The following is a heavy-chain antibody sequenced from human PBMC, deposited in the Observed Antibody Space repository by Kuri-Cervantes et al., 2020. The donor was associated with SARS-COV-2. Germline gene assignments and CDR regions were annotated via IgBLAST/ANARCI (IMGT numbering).Heavy chain of an antibody. Sequence: GGSLRLSCAASGFTFSSYWMSWVRQAPGKGLEWVSGINWNGGSTGYADSVKGRFTISRDNAKNSLYLQMNSLRAEDTALYYCAKAYSSSSSGYYYMDVWGKGTTVTVSS. V-gene: IGHV3-20*04. CDR1: GFTFSSYW. D-gene: IGHD6-6*01. J-gene: IGHJ6*03. CDR2: INWNGGST. CDR3: AKAYSSSSSGYYYMDV.